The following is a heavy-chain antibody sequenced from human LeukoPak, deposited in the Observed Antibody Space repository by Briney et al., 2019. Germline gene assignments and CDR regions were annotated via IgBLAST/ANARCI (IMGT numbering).Heavy chain of an antibody. CDR2: ISAYNGNT. CDR1: GYTFTSYG. J-gene: IGHJ3*02. Sequence: ASVKVSCKASGYTFTSYGISWVRQAPGQGLEWMGWISAYNGNTNYAQKLQGRVTMTTDTSTSTAYMELRSLRSDDTAVYYCARGVGYDILTGYYKDASDIWGQGTMVTVSS. V-gene: IGHV1-18*01. D-gene: IGHD3-9*01. CDR3: ARGVGYDILTGYYKDASDI.